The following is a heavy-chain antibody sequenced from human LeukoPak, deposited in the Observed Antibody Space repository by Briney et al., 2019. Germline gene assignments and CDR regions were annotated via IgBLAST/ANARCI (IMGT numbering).Heavy chain of an antibody. CDR2: IGGSSGYT. CDR3: ARSRGATH. CDR1: GFTFSDYY. D-gene: IGHD3-16*01. V-gene: IGHV3-11*03. J-gene: IGHJ4*02. Sequence: GGSLRLSCAASGFTFSDYYMSWIRQAPGEGLEWVSYIGGSSGYTDYAGSVKGRFTISRDNAKNSLYPEMTSLRPEDTAVYYCARSRGATHWGQGTLVTVSS.